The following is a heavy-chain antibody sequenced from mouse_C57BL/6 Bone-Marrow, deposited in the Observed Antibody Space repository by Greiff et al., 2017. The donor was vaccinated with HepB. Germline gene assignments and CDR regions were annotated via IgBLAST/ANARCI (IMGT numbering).Heavy chain of an antibody. CDR1: GFTFSSYG. Sequence: DVHLVESGGDLVKPGGSLKLSCAASGFTFSSYGMSWVRQTPDKRLEWVATISSGGSYTYYPDSVKGRFTISRDNAKNTLYLQMSSLKSEDTAMYYCARQTNWGRVAYWGQGTLVTVSA. CDR3: ARQTNWGRVAY. J-gene: IGHJ3*01. CDR2: ISSGGSYT. V-gene: IGHV5-6*01. D-gene: IGHD4-1*01.